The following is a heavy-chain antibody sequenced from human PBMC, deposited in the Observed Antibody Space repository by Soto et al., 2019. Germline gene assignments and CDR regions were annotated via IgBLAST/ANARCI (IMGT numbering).Heavy chain of an antibody. Sequence: GGSLRLSCAASGFTFSSYAMSWVRQAPGKGLEWVSAISGSGGSTYYADSVKGRFTISRDNSKNTLYLQMNSLRAEDTAVYYCASEWELPVYYYYGMDVWGQGTTVTVSS. V-gene: IGHV3-23*01. CDR1: GFTFSSYA. CDR2: ISGSGGST. D-gene: IGHD1-26*01. J-gene: IGHJ6*02. CDR3: ASEWELPVYYYYGMDV.